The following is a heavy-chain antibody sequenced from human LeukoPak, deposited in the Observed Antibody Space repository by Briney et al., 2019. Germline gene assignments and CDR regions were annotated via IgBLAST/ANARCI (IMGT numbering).Heavy chain of an antibody. V-gene: IGHV3-30*02. Sequence: GGSLRLSCAASGFTSSSYGMHWVRQAPGKGLEWVAFIGYDGSNKYYADSVKGRFTISRDNSKNTLYLQMNSLRAEDTAVYYCAKINVPYIVVVPAAITLWGQGTLVTVSS. CDR3: AKINVPYIVVVPAAITL. CDR1: GFTSSSYG. CDR2: IGYDGSNK. J-gene: IGHJ4*02. D-gene: IGHD2-2*01.